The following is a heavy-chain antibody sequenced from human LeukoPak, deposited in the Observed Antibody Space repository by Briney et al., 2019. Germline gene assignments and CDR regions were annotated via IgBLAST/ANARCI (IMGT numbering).Heavy chain of an antibody. Sequence: GRSLRLSCAASGFTFSSYAMHWVRQAPGKGLEWVAVISYDGSNKYYADSVKGRFTISRDNSKNTLYLQMNSLRAEDTAVYYCARDLDYWGQGTLVTVSS. CDR3: ARDLDY. CDR1: GFTFSSYA. CDR2: ISYDGSNK. V-gene: IGHV3-30*11. J-gene: IGHJ4*02.